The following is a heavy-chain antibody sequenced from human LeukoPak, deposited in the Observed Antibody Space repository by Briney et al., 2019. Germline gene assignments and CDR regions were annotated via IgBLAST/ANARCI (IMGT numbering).Heavy chain of an antibody. CDR2: IYYSGST. Sequence: PSETLSLTCTVSGGSISSHYLSWIRQPPGQGLEWIGHIYYSGSTNYNPSLKNRVTISVDTSKNQFSLKLSSVTAADTAVYYCASRPYSGSYVVDAFDIWGQGTMVTVSS. CDR1: GGSISSHY. CDR3: ASRPYSGSYVVDAFDI. V-gene: IGHV4-59*08. D-gene: IGHD1-26*01. J-gene: IGHJ3*02.